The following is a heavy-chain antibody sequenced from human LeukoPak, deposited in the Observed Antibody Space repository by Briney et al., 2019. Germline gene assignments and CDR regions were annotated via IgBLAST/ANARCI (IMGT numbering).Heavy chain of an antibody. CDR3: ARDTYGSGNFYEY. CDR1: GFTFSSYW. V-gene: IGHV3-74*01. D-gene: IGHD3-10*01. CDR2: IGSDESST. J-gene: IGHJ4*02. Sequence: GGSLRLSCEASGFTFSSYWMHWVRQLPGKGLVWVSRIGSDESSTTYADSVNGRFTTARDNAKNTLYLQMNSLKAEDTAVYYCARDTYGSGNFYEYWGQGTLVMVSS.